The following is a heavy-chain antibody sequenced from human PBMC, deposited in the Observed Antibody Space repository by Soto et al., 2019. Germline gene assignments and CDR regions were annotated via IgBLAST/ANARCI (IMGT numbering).Heavy chain of an antibody. CDR1: GFTFSSYS. Sequence: GGSLRLSCAASGFTFSSYSMNWVRQAPGKGLEWVSSISSSSSYIYYADSVKGRFTIFRDNAKNSLYLQMNSLRAEETTVYYWARGHLVTDKKSNDYWGQGPRVTVPS. CDR2: ISSSSSYI. CDR3: ARGHLVTDKKSNDY. V-gene: IGHV3-21*01. D-gene: IGHD1-26*01. J-gene: IGHJ4*02.